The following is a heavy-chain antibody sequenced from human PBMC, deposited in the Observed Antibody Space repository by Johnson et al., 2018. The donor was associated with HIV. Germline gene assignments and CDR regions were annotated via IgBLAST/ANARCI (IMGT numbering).Heavy chain of an antibody. V-gene: IGHV3-30*04. J-gene: IGHJ3*02. CDR2: IRYDGNNK. Sequence: VQLVESGGGVVQPGRSLRLSCAASGFTFSSYAMHWVRQAPGKGLEWVAVIRYDGNNKYYADSVQGRFTISRDNSKNTLYLQMNSLRAEDTAVYYCAREGTLGAFDIWGQGTMVTVSS. CDR1: GFTFSSYA. D-gene: IGHD1-1*01. CDR3: AREGTLGAFDI.